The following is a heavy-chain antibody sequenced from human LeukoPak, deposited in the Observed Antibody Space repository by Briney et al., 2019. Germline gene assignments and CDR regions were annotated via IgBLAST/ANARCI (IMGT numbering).Heavy chain of an antibody. J-gene: IGHJ4*02. CDR2: IYSGGST. V-gene: IGHV3-53*01. CDR1: GFTVSSNY. CDR3: AKDRGSGWYRVLDY. Sequence: GGSLRLSCAASGFTVSSNYMSWVRQAPGKGLEWVSIIYSGGSTFYADSVKGRFTISRDNSKNTLYLQMNSLRAEDTAVYYCAKDRGSGWYRVLDYWGQGTLVTVSS. D-gene: IGHD6-19*01.